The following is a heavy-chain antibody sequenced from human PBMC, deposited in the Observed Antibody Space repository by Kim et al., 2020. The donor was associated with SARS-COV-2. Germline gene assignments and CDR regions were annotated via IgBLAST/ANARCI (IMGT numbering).Heavy chain of an antibody. CDR2: IYYSGST. V-gene: IGHV4-39*07. D-gene: IGHD2-15*01. CDR3: ARDPLGPNRDSGLSQYCSGGSCYPNFDY. J-gene: IGHJ4*02. CDR1: GGSISSSSYY. Sequence: SETLSLTCTVSGGSISSSSYYWGWIRQPPGKGLEWFGSIYYSGSTYYNPSLKSRVTISVDTSKNQFSLKLSSVTAADTAVYYCARDPLGPNRDSGLSQYCSGGSCYPNFDYWGQGTLVTVSS.